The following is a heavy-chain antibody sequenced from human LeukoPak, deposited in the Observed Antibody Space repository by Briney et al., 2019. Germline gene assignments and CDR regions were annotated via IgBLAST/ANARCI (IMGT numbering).Heavy chain of an antibody. D-gene: IGHD3-22*01. V-gene: IGHV3-74*01. CDR2: INSDGSST. J-gene: IGHJ4*02. CDR3: ARGPQGYDRSGYLNY. Sequence: GGSLRLSCAASGFTFSSYWMHWVRQAPGKGLVWVSRINSDGSSTNYADSVKGRFTISRDNAKNTLYLQMNSLTAEDTAVYYCARGPQGYDRSGYLNYWGQGTLVTVSS. CDR1: GFTFSSYW.